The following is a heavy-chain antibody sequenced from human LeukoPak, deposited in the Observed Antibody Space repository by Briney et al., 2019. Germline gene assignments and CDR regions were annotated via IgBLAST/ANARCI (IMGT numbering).Heavy chain of an antibody. Sequence: PSETLSLTCAVYGGSFSGYYWSWIRQPPGKGLEWIGEIYHSGSTNYNPSLKSRVTISVDTSKNQFSLKLSSVTAADTAVYYCARIDGDYVPWYFDLWGRGTLVTVSS. CDR1: GGSFSGYY. D-gene: IGHD4-17*01. CDR2: IYHSGST. J-gene: IGHJ2*01. CDR3: ARIDGDYVPWYFDL. V-gene: IGHV4-34*01.